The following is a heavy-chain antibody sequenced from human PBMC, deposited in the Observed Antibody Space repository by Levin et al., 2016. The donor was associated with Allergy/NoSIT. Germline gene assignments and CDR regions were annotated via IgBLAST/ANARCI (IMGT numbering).Heavy chain of an antibody. D-gene: IGHD1-26*01. CDR1: GYTFTSYD. V-gene: IGHV1-3*01. Sequence: ASVKVSCKASGYTFTSYDINWVRQAPGQRLEWMEWINAGNGNTKYSQKFQGRVTITRDTSASTAYMELSSLRSEDTAVYYCARDLGGGTGIGWFDPWGQGTLVTVSS. J-gene: IGHJ5*02. CDR3: ARDLGGGTGIGWFDP. CDR2: INAGNGNT.